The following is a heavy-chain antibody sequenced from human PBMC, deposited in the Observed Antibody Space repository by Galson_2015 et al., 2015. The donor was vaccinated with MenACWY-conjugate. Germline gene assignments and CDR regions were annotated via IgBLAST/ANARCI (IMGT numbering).Heavy chain of an antibody. CDR3: ARPSTGGYDVNFDN. D-gene: IGHD1-14*01. CDR2: IDPSDSSA. Sequence: QSGAEVKKPGESLRISCKASGYRVTSHYISWARQMPGKGLEWMGTIDPSDSSAKYSPSFQGQVTISADKSINTACLQWSSLKASDTAMYYCARPSTGGYDVNFDNWGQGTLVTVSS. J-gene: IGHJ4*02. CDR1: GYRVTSHY. V-gene: IGHV5-10-1*04.